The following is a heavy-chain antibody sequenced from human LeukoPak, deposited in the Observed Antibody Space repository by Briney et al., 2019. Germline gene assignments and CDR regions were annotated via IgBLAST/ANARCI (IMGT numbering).Heavy chain of an antibody. Sequence: GGSLRLSCAASGFTFSSYSMNWVRQAPGKGLERVSSISSSSTYIYYADSVKGRFTISRDNAKNSLYLQMNSLRAEDTAVYYCARAPTYYYGSGDFDYWGQGTQVTVSS. D-gene: IGHD3-10*01. CDR3: ARAPTYYYGSGDFDY. V-gene: IGHV3-21*01. J-gene: IGHJ4*02. CDR1: GFTFSSYS. CDR2: ISSSSTYI.